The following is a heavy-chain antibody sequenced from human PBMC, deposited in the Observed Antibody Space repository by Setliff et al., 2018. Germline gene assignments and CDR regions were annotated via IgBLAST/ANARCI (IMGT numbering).Heavy chain of an antibody. J-gene: IGHJ5*02. Sequence: GESLKISCVASTFTFTKYAVTLVRQAPGKGLEWVSSIHVSGGSTYYADSVKGRFTISRDNSRNTLYLQMNSLRAEDTASYYCARDPNGDYVGAFDPWGQGILVTVSS. V-gene: IGHV3-23*01. D-gene: IGHD4-17*01. CDR1: TFTFTKYA. CDR3: ARDPNGDYVGAFDP. CDR2: IHVSGGST.